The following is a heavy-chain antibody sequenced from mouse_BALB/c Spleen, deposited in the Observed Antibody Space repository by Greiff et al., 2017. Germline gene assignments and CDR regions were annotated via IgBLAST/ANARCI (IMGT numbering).Heavy chain of an antibody. J-gene: IGHJ3*01. CDR2: IWAGGST. D-gene: IGHD2-14*01. Sequence: VQLVESGPGLVAPSQSLSITCTVSGFSLTSYGVHWVRQPPGKGLEWLGVIWAGGSTNYNSALMSRLSISKDNSKGQVFLKMNSLQTDDTAMYYCARADYRYTWFAYWGQGTLVTVSA. CDR3: ARADYRYTWFAY. V-gene: IGHV2-9*02. CDR1: GFSLTSYG.